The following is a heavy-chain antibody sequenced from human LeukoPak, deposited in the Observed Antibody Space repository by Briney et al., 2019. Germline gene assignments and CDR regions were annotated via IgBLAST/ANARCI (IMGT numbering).Heavy chain of an antibody. CDR2: IYYSGNT. Sequence: SETLSLTCTVSGGSIRNYYWSWIRQPPGKGLEWIGYIYYSGNTNYNPSLKSRVTISVDTSKNQFSLKLSSVTAADTAVYYCARVYYSSSCDYWYFDLWGRGTLVTVSS. CDR1: GGSIRNYY. D-gene: IGHD6-13*01. V-gene: IGHV4-59*01. CDR3: ARVYYSSSCDYWYFDL. J-gene: IGHJ2*01.